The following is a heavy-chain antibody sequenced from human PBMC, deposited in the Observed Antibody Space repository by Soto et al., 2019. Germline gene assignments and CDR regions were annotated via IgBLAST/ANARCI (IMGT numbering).Heavy chain of an antibody. CDR1: GYTFTGYY. CDR2: INTNSGGT. V-gene: IGHV1-2*04. J-gene: IGHJ6*02. Sequence: QVQLVQSGAEVKKPGAAVKVSCKASGYTFTGYYMHWVRQAPGQGLERMGWINTNSGGTNYEQKFQGWVTMTRDTSISTAYMELSRLRSDDTAVYYCARGDFEGRQPYDYGMDVWGQGPTVTVSS. D-gene: IGHD3-3*01. CDR3: ARGDFEGRQPYDYGMDV.